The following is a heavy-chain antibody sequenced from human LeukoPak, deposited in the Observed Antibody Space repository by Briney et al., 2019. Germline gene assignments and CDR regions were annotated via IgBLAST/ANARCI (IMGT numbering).Heavy chain of an antibody. CDR1: GFTFINHY. D-gene: IGHD1-20*01. CDR3: ARVTGAYYSDY. Sequence: GGPLSFSGEASGFTFINHYRDWFPQAPGKGLKWFARTSNKAKSYTTEYAASVKDRFTISRDDSKNSLYLQMNSLKTEDTAVYYCARVTGAYYSDYWGQGTLVTVSS. J-gene: IGHJ4*02. V-gene: IGHV3-72*01. CDR2: TSNKAKSYTT.